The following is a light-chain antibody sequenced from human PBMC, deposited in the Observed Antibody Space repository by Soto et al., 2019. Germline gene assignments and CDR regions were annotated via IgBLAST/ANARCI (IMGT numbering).Light chain of an antibody. V-gene: IGLV2-11*01. J-gene: IGLJ3*02. CDR1: SIDVGDSDF. CDR2: VVS. Sequence: QSALTQPRSVSGSPGQSVTISCTGTSIDVGDSDFVSWYQQHPGKAPKLMIYVVSKRPSGVPDRFSGSKSGNTASLTVSGLQAEDEADYSCCSYAGTYTQWVFGGGTKLTVL. CDR3: CSYAGTYTQWV.